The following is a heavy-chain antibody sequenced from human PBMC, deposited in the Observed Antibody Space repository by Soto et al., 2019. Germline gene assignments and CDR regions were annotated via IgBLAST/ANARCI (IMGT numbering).Heavy chain of an antibody. D-gene: IGHD4-4*01. CDR3: ASFRVTTYYYYYGMDV. J-gene: IGHJ6*02. V-gene: IGHV4-39*01. CDR1: GGSISSSSYY. CDR2: IYYSGST. Sequence: SETLSLTCPVSGGSISSSSYYWGWIRQPPGKGLEWIGSIYYSGSTYYNPSLKSRVTISVDTSKNQFSLKLSSVTAADTAVYYCASFRVTTYYYYYGMDVWGQGTTVTVSS.